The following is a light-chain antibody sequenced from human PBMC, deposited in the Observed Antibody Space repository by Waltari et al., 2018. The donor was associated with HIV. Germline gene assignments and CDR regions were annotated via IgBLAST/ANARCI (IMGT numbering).Light chain of an antibody. CDR2: RSR. J-gene: IGLJ2*01. CDR1: NIGRTN. CDR3: QVWDSRTVV. V-gene: IGLV3-9*01. Sequence: HDLSQPLAVSVDLGQTARRTCRGYNIGRTNAHLSQQKPGQAPVLVIYRSRNRPSGITDRISASKAGSMVTLIISRVQIEDEADYFCQVWDSRTVVFGGGTTLTVL.